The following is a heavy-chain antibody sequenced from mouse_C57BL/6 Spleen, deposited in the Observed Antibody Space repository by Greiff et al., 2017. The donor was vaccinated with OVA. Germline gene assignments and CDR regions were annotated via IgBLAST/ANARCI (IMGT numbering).Heavy chain of an antibody. J-gene: IGHJ4*01. CDR2: IWSGGST. CDR3: ATPITGTGAMDY. Sequence: VKLVESGPGLVQPSQSLSITCTVSGFSLTSYGVHWVRQSPGKGLEWLGVIWSGGSTDYNAAFISRLSISKDNSKSQVFFKMNSLQADDTAIYYCATPITGTGAMDYWGQGTSVTVSS. V-gene: IGHV2-2*01. D-gene: IGHD4-1*01. CDR1: GFSLTSYG.